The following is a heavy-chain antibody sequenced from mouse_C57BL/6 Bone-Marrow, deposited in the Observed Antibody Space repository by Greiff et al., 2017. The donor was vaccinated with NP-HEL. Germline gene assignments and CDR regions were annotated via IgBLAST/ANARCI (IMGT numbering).Heavy chain of an antibody. D-gene: IGHD1-1*01. CDR1: GYTFTSYW. Sequence: QVQLQQPGAELVRPGSSAELSCKASGYTFTSYWMHWVKQRPIQGLEWIGNIDPSDSETHYNQKFKDKATLTVDKSSSTAYMQLSSLTSEDSAVYYCARRSSHWYFDVWGTGTTVTVSS. CDR2: IDPSDSET. V-gene: IGHV1-52*01. CDR3: ARRSSHWYFDV. J-gene: IGHJ1*03.